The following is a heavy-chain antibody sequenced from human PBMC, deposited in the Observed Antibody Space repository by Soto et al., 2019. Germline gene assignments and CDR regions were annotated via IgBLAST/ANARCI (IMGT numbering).Heavy chain of an antibody. CDR3: ARESGGPTPRGYFHH. J-gene: IGHJ1*01. CDR1: GFTFSSYS. Sequence: GSLRLSCAASGFTFSSYSMNWVRQAPGKGLEWVSSISSSSSYIYYADSVKGRFTISRDNAKNSLYLQMNSLRAEDTAVYYCARESGGPTPRGYFHHWGQGTLVTVSS. CDR2: ISSSSSYI. V-gene: IGHV3-21*01. D-gene: IGHD2-15*01.